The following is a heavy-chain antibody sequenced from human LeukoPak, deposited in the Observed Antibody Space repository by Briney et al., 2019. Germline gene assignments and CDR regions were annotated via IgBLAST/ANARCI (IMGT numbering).Heavy chain of an antibody. V-gene: IGHV4-4*02. CDR3: ARGPTRYYFDY. CDR1: GGSISSRNW. J-gene: IGHJ4*02. Sequence: KTSETLSLTCVVSGGSISSRNWWSWVRQPPGKGLEWIGEIYHSGNTNYNPSLKSRVSISVDKAKNQFSLKMSSVTAADTAVYYCARGPTRYYFDYWGQGTLVTVSS. CDR2: IYHSGNT.